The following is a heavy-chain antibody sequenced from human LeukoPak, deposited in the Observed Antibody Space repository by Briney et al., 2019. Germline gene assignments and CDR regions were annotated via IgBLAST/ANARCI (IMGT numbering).Heavy chain of an antibody. V-gene: IGHV3-11*01. CDR1: GFAFSDYY. CDR2: ISNSGSSI. D-gene: IGHD6-13*01. Sequence: GGSLRLSCAASGFAFSDYYMSWIRQAPGKGLEWVSYISNSGSSIYYADSVKGRFTISRDNAKNSLYLQMNSLRAEDTAVYYCTRKRLAAAGRGYFDYWGQGTLVTVSS. J-gene: IGHJ4*02. CDR3: TRKRLAAAGRGYFDY.